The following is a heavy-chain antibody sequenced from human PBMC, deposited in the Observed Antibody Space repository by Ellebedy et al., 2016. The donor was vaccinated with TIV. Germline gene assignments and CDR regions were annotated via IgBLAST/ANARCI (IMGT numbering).Heavy chain of an antibody. J-gene: IGHJ3*02. D-gene: IGHD3-10*01. V-gene: IGHV1-2*04. CDR3: ARDVSYAFDI. Sequence: AASVKVSCKASGYTFSNYFVHWVRQAPGQGLEWMGWINPNSGGTNYAQKFQGWVTMTRDTSISTAYMELSRLRSDDTAVYYCARDVSYAFDIWGQGTTVTVSS. CDR1: GYTFSNYF. CDR2: INPNSGGT.